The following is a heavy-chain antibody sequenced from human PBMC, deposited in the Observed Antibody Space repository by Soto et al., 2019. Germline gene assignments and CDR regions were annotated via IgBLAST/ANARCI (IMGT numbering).Heavy chain of an antibody. CDR1: GFTFSSYS. CDR2: ISSSSSHI. Sequence: PGGSLRLYCAASGFTFSSYSMTWVRQAPGKGLEWVSSISSSSSHIYYADSVKGRFTISRDNAKNSLFLQMNSLRAEDTAVYYCARMWGPDSSSSNDYWGQGTMVTVSS. J-gene: IGHJ4*02. D-gene: IGHD6-6*01. CDR3: ARMWGPDSSSSNDY. V-gene: IGHV3-21*01.